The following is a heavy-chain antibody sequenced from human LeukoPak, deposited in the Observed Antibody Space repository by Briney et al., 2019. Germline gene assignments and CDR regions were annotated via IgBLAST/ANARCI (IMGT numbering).Heavy chain of an antibody. CDR3: SSSWDY. J-gene: IGHJ4*02. CDR1: GFFFSSRS. D-gene: IGHD6-13*01. V-gene: IGHV3-48*02. CDR2: IDSDSKTT. Sequence: GGSLRLSCAASGFFFSSRSMNWVRQSPGMRQEWISYIDSDSKTTYYADSVKGRLTISRDNGKNSLYLQMNSLRDEDTAVYYCSSSWDYWGQGTLVTVSS.